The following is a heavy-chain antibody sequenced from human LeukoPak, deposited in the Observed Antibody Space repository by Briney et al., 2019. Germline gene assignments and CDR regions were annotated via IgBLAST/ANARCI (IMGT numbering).Heavy chain of an antibody. V-gene: IGHV4-59*01. J-gene: IGHJ4*02. CDR3: ATYYSDSSAYVHYLDS. CDR1: GGSISGYY. D-gene: IGHD3-22*01. Sequence: SETLSLTCTVSGGSISGYYWSWIRQPPEKGLEWIGYVHYSGSTNYNPSLKSRVIISVDTPKNQFSLKMSSVTAADTAVYYCATYYSDSSAYVHYLDSWGQGTLVTVSS. CDR2: VHYSGST.